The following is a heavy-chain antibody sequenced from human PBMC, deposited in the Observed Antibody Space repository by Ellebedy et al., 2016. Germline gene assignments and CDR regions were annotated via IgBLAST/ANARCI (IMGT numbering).Heavy chain of an antibody. V-gene: IGHV5-10-1*01. CDR1: GYSFTSYW. CDR3: ARYPSREHPSGY. CDR2: IDPSDSYT. J-gene: IGHJ4*02. Sequence: GESLKISXKGSGYSFTSYWISWVRQMPGKGLEWMGRIDPSDSYTNYSPSFQGHVTISADKSISTAYLQWSSLKASDTAMYYCARYPSREHPSGYWGQGTLVTVSS. D-gene: IGHD1-26*01.